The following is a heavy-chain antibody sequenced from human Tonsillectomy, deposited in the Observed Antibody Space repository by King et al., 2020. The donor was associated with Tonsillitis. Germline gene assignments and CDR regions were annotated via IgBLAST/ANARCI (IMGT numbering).Heavy chain of an antibody. V-gene: IGHV3-20*04. CDR1: GFTFDDYG. CDR2: INWNGGST. CDR3: ARVGVAVAGNYYYYYMDV. D-gene: IGHD6-19*01. Sequence: VQLVESGGGVVRPGGSLRLSCAASGFTFDDYGMSWVRQAPGKGLEWVSGINWNGGSTGYADSVKGRFTISRDHAKNSLYLQMNSLRAEDTALYYCARVGVAVAGNYYYYYMDVWGKGTTVTVSS. J-gene: IGHJ6*03.